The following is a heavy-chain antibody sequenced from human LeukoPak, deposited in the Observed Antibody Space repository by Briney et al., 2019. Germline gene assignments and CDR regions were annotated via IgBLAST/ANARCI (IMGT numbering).Heavy chain of an antibody. Sequence: PSETLSLTCAVYGGSFSGYYWSGIRQPPGKGLEWIGEIIDTGSTKYNSSLKSRVTISVDTSKNEFSLNLTPVTAADTAIYYCARGLASGYPPIPFDYWGQGTLVTVSS. CDR3: ARGLASGYPPIPFDY. CDR1: GGSFSGYY. V-gene: IGHV4-34*12. CDR2: IIDTGST. D-gene: IGHD3-3*01. J-gene: IGHJ4*02.